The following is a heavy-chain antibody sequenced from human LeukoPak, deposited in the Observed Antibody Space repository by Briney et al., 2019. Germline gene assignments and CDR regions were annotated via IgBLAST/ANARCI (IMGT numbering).Heavy chain of an antibody. J-gene: IGHJ4*02. Sequence: GGSLRLSCAASGLILSRYSMNWVRQAPGKGLEWVSYISGSSTTIYYGDSVRGRFTISRDNAKNSLYLQMSSLRDEDTAVYYCAREGSSCFDLWGQGTLVTVSS. CDR2: ISGSSTTI. CDR3: AREGSSCFDL. V-gene: IGHV3-48*02. CDR1: GLILSRYS. D-gene: IGHD6-13*01.